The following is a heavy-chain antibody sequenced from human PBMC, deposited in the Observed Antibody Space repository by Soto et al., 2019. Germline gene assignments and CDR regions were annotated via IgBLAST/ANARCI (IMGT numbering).Heavy chain of an antibody. V-gene: IGHV3-7*01. Sequence: EVQLVESGGGLVQPGGSLRLSCAASGFTFSSYWMSWVRQAPGKGLEWLANIKQDGSEKYYVDSVKGRFTISRDNAKNSLYLQMNSLRAEDTAVYYCARTATGGSSSRRGMDVWGQGTTVTVSS. CDR3: ARTATGGSSSRRGMDV. D-gene: IGHD6-13*01. CDR2: IKQDGSEK. J-gene: IGHJ6*02. CDR1: GFTFSSYW.